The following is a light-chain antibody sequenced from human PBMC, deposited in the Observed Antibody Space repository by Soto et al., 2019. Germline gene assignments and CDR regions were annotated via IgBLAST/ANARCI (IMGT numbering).Light chain of an antibody. V-gene: IGKV1-6*01. CDR1: QAIRTA. Sequence: AIQLTQSPSSLSASVGDRVTITCRASQAIRTALGWYQQKPGKVPKLLIYAASTLQSGVPSRFSGSGSGTDFTLTISSLQPEDFETYYCLLDFRYFWAFGQGTKVEI. CDR3: LLDFRYFWA. J-gene: IGKJ1*01. CDR2: AAS.